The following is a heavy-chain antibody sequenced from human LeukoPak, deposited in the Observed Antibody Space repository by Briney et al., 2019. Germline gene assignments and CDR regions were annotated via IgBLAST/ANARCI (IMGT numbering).Heavy chain of an antibody. CDR1: GYTFTSYA. Sequence: ASVKVSCKASGYTFTSYAINWVRQAPGQGLEWMGWINPNSGGTNYAQKFQGRVTMNRDTSISTAYMELSSLRSEDTAVYYCARDRHSSSSVRFDPWGQGTLVTVSS. D-gene: IGHD6-6*01. J-gene: IGHJ5*02. CDR2: INPNSGGT. CDR3: ARDRHSSSSVRFDP. V-gene: IGHV1-2*02.